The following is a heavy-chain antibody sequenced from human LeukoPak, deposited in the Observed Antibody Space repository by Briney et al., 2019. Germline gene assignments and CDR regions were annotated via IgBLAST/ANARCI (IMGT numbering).Heavy chain of an antibody. Sequence: SVKVSCTASGCTFSSYAISWVRQAPGQGLEWMGGIIPIFGTANYAQKFQGRVTITTDESTSTAYMELSSLRAEDTAVYYCASYQSGWLFGYFEYWGQGSLVTVSS. CDR2: IIPIFGTA. D-gene: IGHD3-22*01. CDR1: GCTFSSYA. CDR3: ASYQSGWLFGYFEY. V-gene: IGHV1-69*05. J-gene: IGHJ4*02.